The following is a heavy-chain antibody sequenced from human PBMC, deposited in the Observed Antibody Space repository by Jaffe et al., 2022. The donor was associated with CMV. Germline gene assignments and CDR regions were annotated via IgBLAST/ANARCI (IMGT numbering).Heavy chain of an antibody. Sequence: QVQLVESGGGVVQPGRSLRLSCAASGFTFSSYGMHWVRQAPGKGLEWVAVIWYDGSNKYYADSVKGRFTISRDNSKNTLYLQMNSLRAEDTAVYYCARGESYYGSGSYHNSPYFDYWGQGTLVTVSS. J-gene: IGHJ4*02. CDR2: IWYDGSNK. CDR3: ARGESYYGSGSYHNSPYFDY. D-gene: IGHD3-10*01. V-gene: IGHV3-33*08. CDR1: GFTFSSYG.